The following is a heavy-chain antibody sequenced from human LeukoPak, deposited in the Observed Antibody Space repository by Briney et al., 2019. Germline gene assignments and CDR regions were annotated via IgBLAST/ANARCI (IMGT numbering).Heavy chain of an antibody. CDR2: ISSSSSYI. CDR3: ARVASGDSSGDY. J-gene: IGHJ4*02. Sequence: GGSLRLSCAASGFTFSSYSMNWVRQAPGKGLEWVSSISSSSSYIYYADSAKGRFTISRDNAKNSLYLQMNSLRAEDTAVYYCARVASGDSSGDYWGQGTLVTVSS. CDR1: GFTFSSYS. V-gene: IGHV3-21*01. D-gene: IGHD3-22*01.